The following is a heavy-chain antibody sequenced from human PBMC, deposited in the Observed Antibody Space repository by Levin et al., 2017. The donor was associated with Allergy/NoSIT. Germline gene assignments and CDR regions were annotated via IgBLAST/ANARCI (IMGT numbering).Heavy chain of an antibody. V-gene: IGHV3-30*04. D-gene: IGHD3-10*01. Sequence: GGSLRLSCVASGFSFSDFPMHWVRQAPGKGLEWVALISKDGTKKDYADSVKGRFTISRDDSKETMYLEVNSVRAEDTAVYYCARGGGDKSGSYYRSFDYWGQGSLVTVSS. CDR3: ARGGGDKSGSYYRSFDY. CDR1: GFSFSDFP. CDR2: ISKDGTKK. J-gene: IGHJ4*02.